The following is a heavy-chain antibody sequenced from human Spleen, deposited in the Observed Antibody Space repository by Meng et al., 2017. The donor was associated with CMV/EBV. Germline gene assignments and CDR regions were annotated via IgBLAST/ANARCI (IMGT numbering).Heavy chain of an antibody. CDR3: ARGPQFGWY. V-gene: IGHV4-34*01. D-gene: IGHD3-10*01. J-gene: IGHJ4*02. CDR2: INHSGST. CDR1: GGSFSGYY. Sequence: QVQLRQWGAGLLKPSETLSRTCAVYGGSFSGYYWSWIRQPPGKGLEWIGEINHSGSTNYNPSLKSRVTISVDTSKNQFSLKLSSVTAADTAVYYCARGPQFGWYWGQGTLVTVSS.